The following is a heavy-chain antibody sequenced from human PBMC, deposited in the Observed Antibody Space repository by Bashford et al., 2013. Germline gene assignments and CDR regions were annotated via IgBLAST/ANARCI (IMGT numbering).Heavy chain of an antibody. CDR3: ARERGGYCSSTRCHDYFAS. D-gene: IGHD2-2*01. Sequence: SSETLSLTCTVSGASVNNSGHYWSWIRQTQEGTGVDWICPLHGATLYKPSLKSRATLSIDTSKNKFSLILTSVTTADTAIYYCARERGGYCSSTRCHDYFASWGQGTLVTVSS. CDR1: GASVNNSGHY. CDR2: PLHGAT. V-gene: IGHV4-61*08. J-gene: IGHJ4*02.